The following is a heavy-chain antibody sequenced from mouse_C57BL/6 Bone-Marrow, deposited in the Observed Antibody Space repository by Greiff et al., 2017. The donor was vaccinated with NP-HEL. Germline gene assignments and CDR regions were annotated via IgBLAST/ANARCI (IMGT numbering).Heavy chain of an antibody. D-gene: IGHD2-4*01. V-gene: IGHV1-69*01. CDR1: GYTFTSYW. CDR3: ARTLRRRSAWFAY. J-gene: IGHJ3*01. Sequence: QVQLQQPGAELVMPGASVKLSCKASGYTFTSYWMHWVKQRPGQGLEWIGEIDPSDSYTNYNQKFKGKSTLTVDKSSSTAYMQLSSLTSEDSAVYYCARTLRRRSAWFAYWGQGTLVTVSA. CDR2: IDPSDSYT.